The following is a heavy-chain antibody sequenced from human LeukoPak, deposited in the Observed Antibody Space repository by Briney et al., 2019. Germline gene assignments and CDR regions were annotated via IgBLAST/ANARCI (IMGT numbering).Heavy chain of an antibody. CDR3: ARSHYDFWSGSRNYFDY. V-gene: IGHV4-4*07. Sequence: KPSETLSLTCTVSGGSISSYYWSWIRQPAGKGLEWIGRIYTSGSTNYNPSLKSRVTMSVDTSKNQFSLKLSSVTAADTAVYYRARSHYDFWSGSRNYFDYWGQGTLVTVSS. J-gene: IGHJ4*02. CDR1: GGSISSYY. D-gene: IGHD3-3*01. CDR2: IYTSGST.